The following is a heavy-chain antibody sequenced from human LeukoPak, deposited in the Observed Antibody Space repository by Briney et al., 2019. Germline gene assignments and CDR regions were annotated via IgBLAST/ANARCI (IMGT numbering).Heavy chain of an antibody. CDR2: IIPIFGTA. CDR1: GGTFNNYI. J-gene: IGHJ6*04. V-gene: IGHV1-69*13. D-gene: IGHD2-2*01. CDR3: ARGIVVVPASTYYYYGMDV. Sequence: ASVKVSCKTSGGTFNNYIISWVRQAPGQGLEWMGGIIPIFGTANYAQKFQGRVTITADESTSTAYMELSSLRSEDTAVYYCARGIVVVPASTYYYYGMDVWGKGTTVTVSS.